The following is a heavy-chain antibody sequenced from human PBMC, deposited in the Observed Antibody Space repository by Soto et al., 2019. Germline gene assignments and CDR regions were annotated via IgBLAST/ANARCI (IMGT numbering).Heavy chain of an antibody. CDR3: AKGGRQWLVTSDFNY. Sequence: VQLVESGGGVVQPGRSLRLSCAASGFTFSDYAMHWVRQAPGKGLEWVAVVSHDGRNTHYADSVKGRLTLSRDSSQNAVSLEMTSLRAEDTAVYYCAKGGRQWLVTSDFNYWGQGALVTVSS. CDR1: GFTFSDYA. V-gene: IGHV3-30*18. CDR2: VSHDGRNT. D-gene: IGHD6-19*01. J-gene: IGHJ4*02.